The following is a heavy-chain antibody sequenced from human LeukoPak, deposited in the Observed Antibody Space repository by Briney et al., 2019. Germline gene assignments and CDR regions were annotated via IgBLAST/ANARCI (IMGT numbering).Heavy chain of an antibody. Sequence: GASVKVSCKASGGPFSDYSFSWVRQAPGQGLEWMGGIIPIFGTANYAQKFQGRVTITADESTSTAYMELSSLRSEDTAVYYCARGGGGYSYWGQGTLVTVSS. D-gene: IGHD3-22*01. CDR2: IIPIFGTA. V-gene: IGHV1-69*01. CDR3: ARGGGGYSY. CDR1: GGPFSDYS. J-gene: IGHJ4*02.